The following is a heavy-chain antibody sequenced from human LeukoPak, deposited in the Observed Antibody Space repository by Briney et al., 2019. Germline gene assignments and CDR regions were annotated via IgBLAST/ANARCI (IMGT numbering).Heavy chain of an antibody. CDR2: ISPDGSIT. D-gene: IGHD3-3*01. J-gene: IGHJ4*02. CDR3: STPWSY. V-gene: IGHV3-74*01. CDR1: GFTFSSYG. Sequence: PGRSLRLSCAASGFTFSSYGMHWVRQGPDKGLVWVSYISPDGSITRYADSVKGRFTISRDNAKNTLYLQMNSLTAEDTAVYYCSTPWSYWGQGTLVTVSS.